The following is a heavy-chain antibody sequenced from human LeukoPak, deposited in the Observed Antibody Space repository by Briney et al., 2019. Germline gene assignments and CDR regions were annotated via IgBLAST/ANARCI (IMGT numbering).Heavy chain of an antibody. J-gene: IGHJ4*02. V-gene: IGHV1-46*01. CDR2: INPSGGST. CDR3: ARSSGYYPPDDY. D-gene: IGHD3-22*01. Sequence: RASVKVSCKASGGTFSSYAISWVRQAPGQGLEWMGIINPSGGSTSYAQKFQGRVTMTRDTSTSTVYMELSSLRSEDTAVYYCARSSGYYPPDDYWGQGTLVTVSS. CDR1: GGTFSSYA.